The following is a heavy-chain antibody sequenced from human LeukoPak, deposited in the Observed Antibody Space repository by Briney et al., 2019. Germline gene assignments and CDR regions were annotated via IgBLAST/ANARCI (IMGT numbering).Heavy chain of an antibody. D-gene: IGHD3-3*01. CDR1: GFTFSSYG. CDR3: AKGADYDFWSGPHHFDY. V-gene: IGHV3-30*02. Sequence: GGSLRLSCAASGFTFSSYGMHWVRQAPGKGLEWVAFIRYDGSNKYYADSVKGRFTISRDNSKNTLYLQMNSLRAEDTAVYYCAKGADYDFWSGPHHFDYWGQGTLVTVSS. J-gene: IGHJ4*02. CDR2: IRYDGSNK.